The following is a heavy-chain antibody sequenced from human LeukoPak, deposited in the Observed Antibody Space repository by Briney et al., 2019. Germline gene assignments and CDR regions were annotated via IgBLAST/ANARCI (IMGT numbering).Heavy chain of an antibody. J-gene: IGHJ4*02. CDR1: GGSFSGYY. D-gene: IGHD4-17*01. CDR3: ARRNTVSYFDY. Sequence: SETLSLTCAVYGGSFSGYYWSWIRQPPGKGLEWIGEIDHSGSTNYNPSLKSRVTISVDTSKNQFSLKLSSVTAADAAVYYCARRNTVSYFDYWGQGTLVTVSS. V-gene: IGHV4-34*01. CDR2: IDHSGST.